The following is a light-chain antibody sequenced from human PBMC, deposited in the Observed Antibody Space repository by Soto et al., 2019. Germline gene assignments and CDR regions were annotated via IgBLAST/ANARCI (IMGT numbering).Light chain of an antibody. J-gene: IGLJ1*01. V-gene: IGLV2-8*01. CDR1: ISDFVVYNY. Sequence: QSVLTQPASVSGSPGQSITISCTGTISDFVVYNYVSWYQQHPGKAPRLIIYEVVQRPSGVPDRFSGSKSGNTASLTVSGLQAADEADYFCKSYAGSNTYVFGSGTKVTVL. CDR3: KSYAGSNTYV. CDR2: EVV.